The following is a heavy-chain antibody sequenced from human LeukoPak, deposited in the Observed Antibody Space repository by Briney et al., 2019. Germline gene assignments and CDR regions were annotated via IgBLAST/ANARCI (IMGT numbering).Heavy chain of an antibody. CDR2: ISSSGSTI. CDR3: ASLVRGVIIPDY. V-gene: IGHV3-48*03. CDR1: GFTFSSYE. D-gene: IGHD3-10*01. Sequence: PGGSLRLSCAASGFTFSSYEMNWVRQAPGKGLKWVSYISSSGSTIYYADSVKGRFTISRDNAKNSLYLQMNSRRAEDTAVYYCASLVRGVIIPDYWGQGTLVTVSS. J-gene: IGHJ4*02.